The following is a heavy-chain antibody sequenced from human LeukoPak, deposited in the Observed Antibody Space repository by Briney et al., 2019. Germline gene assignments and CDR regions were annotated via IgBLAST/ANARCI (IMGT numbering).Heavy chain of an antibody. D-gene: IGHD3-3*01. V-gene: IGHV1-69*06. Sequence: ASVKVSCKASGGTFSSYDISWVRQAPGQGLEWMGGIMPMLGTANYAQKFQGRVTITADKSTSTAYMELSSLRSEDTAVYYCARQSDYDFWSDSQVGYQLAHYYYYYYMDVWGKGTTVTVSS. CDR3: ARQSDYDFWSDSQVGYQLAHYYYYYYMDV. J-gene: IGHJ6*03. CDR2: IMPMLGTA. CDR1: GGTFSSYD.